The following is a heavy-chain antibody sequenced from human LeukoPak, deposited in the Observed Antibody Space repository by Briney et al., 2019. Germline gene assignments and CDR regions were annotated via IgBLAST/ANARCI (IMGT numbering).Heavy chain of an antibody. CDR2: ISSSSSYI. Sequence: GGSLSLSCAASGFTFSSYSMNWVRQAPGKGREWVSSISSSSSYIYYADSVRGRFTISRDNAKNSLYLQMNSLRAEDTAVYYCARGMITFGGVTGDAFDIWGQGKMVTVSS. CDR1: GFTFSSYS. V-gene: IGHV3-21*01. CDR3: ARGMITFGGVTGDAFDI. J-gene: IGHJ3*02. D-gene: IGHD3-16*01.